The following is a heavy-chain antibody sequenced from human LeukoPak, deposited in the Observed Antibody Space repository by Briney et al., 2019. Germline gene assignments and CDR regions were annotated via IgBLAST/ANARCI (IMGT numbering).Heavy chain of an antibody. J-gene: IGHJ4*02. D-gene: IGHD5-18*01. CDR3: ASASPGVSGYGRIDY. V-gene: IGHV3-30-3*01. CDR1: GFTFSSYA. CDR2: ISYDGSNK. Sequence: GRSLRLSCAASGFTFSSYAMHWVRQAPGKGLEWVAVISYDGSNKYYADSVKGRFTISRDKSKNTLYLQMNSLRAEDTAVYYCASASPGVSGYGRIDYWGQGTLVTVSS.